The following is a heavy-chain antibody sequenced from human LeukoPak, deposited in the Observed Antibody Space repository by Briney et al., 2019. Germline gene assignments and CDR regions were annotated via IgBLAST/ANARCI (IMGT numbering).Heavy chain of an antibody. CDR1: GGSISSSSYY. J-gene: IGHJ6*03. Sequence: SETLSLTCTVSGGSISSSSYYWGWIRQPPGKGLEWIGSIYYSGSTYYNPSLKSRVTISVDTSKNQFSLKLSSVTAADTAVYYCARVRYCSSTSCYKGRYYYYMDVWGKGTTVTVSS. V-gene: IGHV4-39*07. D-gene: IGHD2-2*02. CDR3: ARVRYCSSTSCYKGRYYYYMDV. CDR2: IYYSGST.